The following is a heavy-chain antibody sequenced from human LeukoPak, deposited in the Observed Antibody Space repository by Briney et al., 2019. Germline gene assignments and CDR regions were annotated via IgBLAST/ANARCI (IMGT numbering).Heavy chain of an antibody. Sequence: ASVKVSCKASGYTFASYDINWVRQATGQGLEWMGWMNPNSGNTGYAQKFQGRVTMTRNTSISTAYMELSSLRSEDTAVCYCARTGRDGEDFDYWGQGTLVTVSS. V-gene: IGHV1-8*01. D-gene: IGHD3-10*01. CDR1: GYTFASYD. CDR2: MNPNSGNT. CDR3: ARTGRDGEDFDY. J-gene: IGHJ4*02.